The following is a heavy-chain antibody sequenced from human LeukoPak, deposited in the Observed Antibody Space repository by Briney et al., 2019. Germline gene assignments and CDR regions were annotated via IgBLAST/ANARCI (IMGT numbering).Heavy chain of an antibody. V-gene: IGHV3-48*01. CDR1: GFTFNTYN. Sequence: GGSLRLSCSASGFTFNTYNMNWVRQAPGRGLEWISYISSGGSTIYYADSVKGRFTISRDNAKNSLYLQMNSLRAEDTAVYYCASAYSATWYAGYWGQGTLVTVPS. CDR2: ISSGGSTI. D-gene: IGHD6-13*01. J-gene: IGHJ4*02. CDR3: ASAYSATWYAGY.